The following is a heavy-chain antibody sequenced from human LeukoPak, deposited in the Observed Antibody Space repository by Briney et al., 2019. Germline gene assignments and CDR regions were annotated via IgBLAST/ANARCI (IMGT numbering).Heavy chain of an antibody. D-gene: IGHD3-10*01. CDR2: ISGSAATT. CDR3: AKRGPGSPQSGKYFFDY. J-gene: IGHJ4*02. Sequence: GGSLRLSCAASGFTFSTYGMTWVRQAPGKGLEWVSAISGSAATTFYADSVKGRFTISRDNSKNTLYLQMNSLRAEDTAVYYCAKRGPGSPQSGKYFFDYGGQGTLVTVPS. CDR1: GFTFSTYG. V-gene: IGHV3-23*01.